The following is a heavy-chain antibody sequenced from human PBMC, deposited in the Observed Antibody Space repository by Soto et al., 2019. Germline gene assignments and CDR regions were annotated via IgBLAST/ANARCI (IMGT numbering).Heavy chain of an antibody. Sequence: SVKVSCKASGGTFSSYAISGVRQAPGQGLEWMGGIIPIFGTANYAQKFQGRVTITADESTSTAYMELSSLRSEDTAVYYRARGQWELLQYYYYYGMDVWGRGTTVTVSS. CDR1: GGTFSSYA. CDR2: IIPIFGTA. D-gene: IGHD1-26*01. V-gene: IGHV1-69*13. CDR3: ARGQWELLQYYYYYGMDV. J-gene: IGHJ6*02.